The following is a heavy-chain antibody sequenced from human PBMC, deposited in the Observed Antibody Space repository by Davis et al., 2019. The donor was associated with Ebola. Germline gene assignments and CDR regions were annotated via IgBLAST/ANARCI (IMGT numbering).Heavy chain of an antibody. Sequence: PSETLSLTCAVYGGSFSGYYWSWIRQHPGKGLEWIGYIYYSGSTYYNPSLKSRVTISVDTSKNQFSLKLSSVTAADTAVYYCARFTIFGVVSSTYYFDYWGQGTLVTVSS. D-gene: IGHD3-3*01. CDR3: ARFTIFGVVSSTYYFDY. V-gene: IGHV4-34*01. CDR1: GGSFSGYY. CDR2: IYYSGST. J-gene: IGHJ4*02.